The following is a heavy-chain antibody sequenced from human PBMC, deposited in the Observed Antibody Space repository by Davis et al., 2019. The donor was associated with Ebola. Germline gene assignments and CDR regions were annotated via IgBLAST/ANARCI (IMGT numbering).Heavy chain of an antibody. CDR3: KRYLPVRGVTGDYGMDV. D-gene: IGHD3-10*01. CDR2: IYSGGST. V-gene: IGHV3-53*01. CDR1: GFTLSSNY. J-gene: IGHJ6*04. Sequence: GESLKISCAASGFTLSSNYMSWVRQAPGRGLEWVSVIYSGGSTYHADYVKGRFTISRDNSKNTLYLQMNSLRAEDTAVYYCKRYLPVRGVTGDYGMDVWGKGTTVTVSS.